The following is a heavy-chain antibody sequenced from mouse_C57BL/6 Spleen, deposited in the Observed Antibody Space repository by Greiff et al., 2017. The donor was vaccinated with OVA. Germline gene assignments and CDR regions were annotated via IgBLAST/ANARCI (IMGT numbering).Heavy chain of an antibody. CDR2: ILTGGGST. D-gene: IGHD1-1*01. V-gene: IGHV1-9*01. Sequence: VQLQQSGAELMKPGASVKLSCTATGYTFTGYWIEWVNQGPGHGLEWIGEILTGGGSTTYIEKFKGKATFTADTSSNTAYMQLSSLTTEDSAIYYCASLDYYGSSYEYFDVWGTGTTVTVSS. J-gene: IGHJ1*03. CDR3: ASLDYYGSSYEYFDV. CDR1: GYTFTGYW.